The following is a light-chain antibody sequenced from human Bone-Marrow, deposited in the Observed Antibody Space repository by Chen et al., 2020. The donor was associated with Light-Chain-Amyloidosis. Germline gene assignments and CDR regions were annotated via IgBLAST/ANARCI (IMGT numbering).Light chain of an antibody. J-gene: IGKJ4*01. Sequence: DIVLTQSPGTLTLSLGARATLSCRASQSVSSSYIGWYQQKPGQAPRLLIYGASNRATSIPDRCSGGDSGTDFTLTITTLEPEDFAVYYCQHYGIATTLVWGTKVEIK. V-gene: IGKV3-20*01. CDR2: GAS. CDR3: QHYGIATT. CDR1: QSVSSSY.